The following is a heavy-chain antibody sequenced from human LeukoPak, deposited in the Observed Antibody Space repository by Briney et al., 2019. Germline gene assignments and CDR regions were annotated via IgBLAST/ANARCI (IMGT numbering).Heavy chain of an antibody. J-gene: IGHJ4*02. Sequence: ASVKVSCKASGYIFTGYYVHWVRQAPGQGLEWMGWINPDSGGTNYAQKFQGRVTMTRDTSISTAYMELNRLRSDDTAVYYCARGWQWWDSWGQGTLVTVSS. D-gene: IGHD2-15*01. CDR2: INPDSGGT. CDR1: GYIFTGYY. V-gene: IGHV1-2*02. CDR3: ARGWQWWDS.